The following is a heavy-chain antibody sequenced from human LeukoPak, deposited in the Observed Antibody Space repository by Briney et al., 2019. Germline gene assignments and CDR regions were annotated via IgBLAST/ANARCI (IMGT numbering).Heavy chain of an antibody. Sequence: SETLSLTCAVYGGSFSGYYWSWIRQPPGKGLEWIGEINHSGSTNYNPSLKSRVTISVDTSKNRFSLKLSSVTAADTAVYYCARLVGATGGYWGQGTLVTVSS. CDR2: INHSGST. D-gene: IGHD1-26*01. CDR1: GGSFSGYY. J-gene: IGHJ4*02. CDR3: ARLVGATGGY. V-gene: IGHV4-34*01.